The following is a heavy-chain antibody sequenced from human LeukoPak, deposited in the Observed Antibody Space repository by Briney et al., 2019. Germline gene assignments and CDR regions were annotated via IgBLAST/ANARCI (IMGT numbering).Heavy chain of an antibody. CDR2: IYYSGST. CDR3: ARDAFPYSSSWYPRTHMDV. Sequence: SETLSLTCTVSGGSISSSSYYWSWIRQPPGKGLEWIGYIYYSGSTNYNPSLKSRVTISVDTSKNQFSLKLSSVTAADTAVYYCARDAFPYSSSWYPRTHMDVWGKGTTVTVSS. V-gene: IGHV4-61*01. D-gene: IGHD6-13*01. CDR1: GGSISSSSYY. J-gene: IGHJ6*03.